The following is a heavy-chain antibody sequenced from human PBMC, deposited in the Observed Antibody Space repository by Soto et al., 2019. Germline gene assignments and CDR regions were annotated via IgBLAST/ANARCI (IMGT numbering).Heavy chain of an antibody. D-gene: IGHD3-10*01. Sequence: QVQLVQSGAEVKKPGASVKVSCKASGYTFTAFAIHWVRQAPGLRPEWMGWINAGNGNTKSSQKFQGRVIITMDTSASTAYMELSSLRSEDTTVYYCAREAPSHGSGMYGDGMDVWGQGTTVTVSS. CDR2: INAGNGNT. CDR1: GYTFTAFA. J-gene: IGHJ6*02. CDR3: AREAPSHGSGMYGDGMDV. V-gene: IGHV1-3*01.